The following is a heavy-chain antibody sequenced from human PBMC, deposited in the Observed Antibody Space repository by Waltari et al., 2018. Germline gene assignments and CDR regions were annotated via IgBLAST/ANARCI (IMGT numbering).Heavy chain of an antibody. Sequence: EVQLVESVGGLVQPGGSLSLSCAASGFTFSSYATHWVRRAPGKGLEYDSAISSNGGSTYYANSVKGRFTISRDNSKNTLYLQMGSLRAEDMAVYYCASSVAGTWGYYYYMDVWGKGTTVTVSS. CDR2: ISSNGGST. V-gene: IGHV3-64*01. J-gene: IGHJ6*03. CDR3: ASSVAGTWGYYYYMDV. D-gene: IGHD6-19*01. CDR1: GFTFSSYA.